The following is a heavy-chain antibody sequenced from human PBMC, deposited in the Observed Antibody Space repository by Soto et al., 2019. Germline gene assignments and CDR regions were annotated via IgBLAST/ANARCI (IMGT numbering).Heavy chain of an antibody. V-gene: IGHV1-2*04. D-gene: IGHD2-2*03. CDR3: TRAGYCSTTSCYVRDDAFDI. J-gene: IGHJ3*02. Sequence: VSVKVSCKASGYTFTGYFVHWVRQAPGKGLEWLGWINPNTGGTNYAQRFKGWVTITRDTSISTAYMELSRLKSDDTAMYYCTRAGYCSTTSCYVRDDAFDIWGQRTMGTVSS. CDR2: INPNTGGT. CDR1: GYTFTGYF.